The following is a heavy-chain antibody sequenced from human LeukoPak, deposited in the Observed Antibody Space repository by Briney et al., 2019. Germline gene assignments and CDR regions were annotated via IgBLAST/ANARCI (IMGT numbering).Heavy chain of an antibody. Sequence: PSETLSLTCTVSGGSISSGGYSWSWIRQPPGKGLEWIGYIYYSGSTYYNPSLKSRVTISVDTSKNQFSLQLNSVTPEDTAVYYCARGRQQLTTLGIDYWGQGTLVTVSS. CDR1: GGSISSGGYS. CDR2: IYYSGST. J-gene: IGHJ4*02. V-gene: IGHV4-30-4*07. D-gene: IGHD6-13*01. CDR3: ARGRQQLTTLGIDY.